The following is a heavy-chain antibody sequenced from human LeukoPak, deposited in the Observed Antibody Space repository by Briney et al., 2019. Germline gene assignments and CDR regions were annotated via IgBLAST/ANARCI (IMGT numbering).Heavy chain of an antibody. CDR2: IYQTGTT. D-gene: IGHD5-12*01. CDR3: ARYIMGAIKFDT. V-gene: IGHV4-38-2*01. J-gene: IGHJ5*02. CDR1: GYSISDGYY. Sequence: SETLSLTCAVSGYSISDGYYWGWIRQPPGKGLEWIAIIYQTGTTYYNPSLKSRVTISLDMSKNQFSLKVTSVTAEDTAVYYCARYIMGAIKFDTWGQGTLVIVSS.